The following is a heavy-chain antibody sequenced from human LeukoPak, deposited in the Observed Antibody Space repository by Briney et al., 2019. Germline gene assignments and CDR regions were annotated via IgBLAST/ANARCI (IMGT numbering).Heavy chain of an antibody. Sequence: ASVKVSCMVSGYSLSELSMHWVRQAPGKGLEWLGGFDPEDGETIYAQKFQGRVILTEDTYTDTTYMELRSLRSEDTAVYYCATYQYIWKYFDYWGQGTLLTVSS. V-gene: IGHV1-24*01. CDR1: GYSLSELS. CDR2: FDPEDGET. J-gene: IGHJ4*02. D-gene: IGHD1-1*01. CDR3: ATYQYIWKYFDY.